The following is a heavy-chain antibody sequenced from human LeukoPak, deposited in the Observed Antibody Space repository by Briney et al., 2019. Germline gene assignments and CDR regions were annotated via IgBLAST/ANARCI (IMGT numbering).Heavy chain of an antibody. CDR2: INPNSGGT. CDR1: GYTFTGYY. V-gene: IGHV1-2*02. D-gene: IGHD5-24*01. CDR3: ARDKRDGYNYGY. Sequence: ASVKVSCKASGYTFTGYYMHWVRQAPGQGFEWMGWINPNSGGTNYAQKFQGRVTMTRDTSISTAYMELSRLRSDDTAVYYCARDKRDGYNYGYWGQGTLVTVSS. J-gene: IGHJ4*02.